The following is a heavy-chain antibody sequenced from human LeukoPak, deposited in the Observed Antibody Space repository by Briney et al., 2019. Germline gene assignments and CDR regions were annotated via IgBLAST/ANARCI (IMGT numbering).Heavy chain of an antibody. J-gene: IGHJ6*03. V-gene: IGHV1-8*03. CDR1: GYTFINYE. CDR2: MNPKSGDT. Sequence: ASVKVSCKASGYTFINYEINWVRQATGQGLEWVGWMNPKSGDTGYEQKFQGRVTITRNSSISTVYMELNSLRSADTAVYYCARGRYMDVWGKGTTVTVSS. CDR3: ARGRYMDV.